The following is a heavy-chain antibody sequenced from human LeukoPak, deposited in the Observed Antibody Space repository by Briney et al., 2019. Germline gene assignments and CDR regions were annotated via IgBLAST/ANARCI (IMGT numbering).Heavy chain of an antibody. CDR2: IRSKAYGGTT. V-gene: IGHV3-49*03. D-gene: IGHD2-15*01. CDR1: GFTFGDYA. CDR3: AKAYVVVVAATYYGDYASFDY. J-gene: IGHJ4*02. Sequence: GRSLRLSCTASGFTFGDYAMSWFRQAPGKGLEWVGFIRSKAYGGTTEYAASVKGRFTISRDDSKSIAYLQMNSLKTEDTAVYYCAKAYVVVVAATYYGDYASFDYWGQGTLVTVSS.